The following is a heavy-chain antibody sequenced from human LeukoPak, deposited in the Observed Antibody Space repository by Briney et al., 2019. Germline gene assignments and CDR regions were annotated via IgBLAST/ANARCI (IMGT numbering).Heavy chain of an antibody. CDR3: ARVLGRDGYNAGLDY. CDR1: GYTFTSYG. D-gene: IGHD5-24*01. V-gene: IGHV1-18*01. CDR2: ISAYNGNT. J-gene: IGHJ4*02. Sequence: ASVKVSCKASGYTFTSYGISWVRQAPGQGLERMGWISAYNGNTNYAQKLQGRVTMTTDTSTSTAYMELRSLRSDDTAVYYCARVLGRDGYNAGLDYWGQGTLVTVSS.